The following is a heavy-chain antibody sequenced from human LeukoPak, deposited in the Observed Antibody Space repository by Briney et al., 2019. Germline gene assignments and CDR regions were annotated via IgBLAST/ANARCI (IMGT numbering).Heavy chain of an antibody. V-gene: IGHV3-30*02. CDR2: IWYDGSKK. J-gene: IGHJ3*02. Sequence: GGSLRLSCLTSGFPFRHYGMHWVRQAPGKGLEWVTFIWYDGSKKFYADSVKGRFTISRDNSKNTLYLQMNSLKPEDTAVYYCARENCSSTSCYRLEAFDIWGQGTMVTVSS. D-gene: IGHD2-2*02. CDR3: ARENCSSTSCYRLEAFDI. CDR1: GFPFRHYG.